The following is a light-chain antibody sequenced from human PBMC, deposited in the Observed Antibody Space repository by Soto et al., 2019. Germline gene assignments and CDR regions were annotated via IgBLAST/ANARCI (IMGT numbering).Light chain of an antibody. Sequence: DIVMTQSPYSLAVSLGERATLNCKSSQSVLYTSNNKNYLAWYQQKPRQPPKLLIYWASTRESGVPDRFSGSGSGTDFTLTISSLQAEDVAVYYCQQYYSTPLTFGGGTKVEIK. J-gene: IGKJ4*01. CDR2: WAS. CDR1: QSVLYTSNNKNY. V-gene: IGKV4-1*01. CDR3: QQYYSTPLT.